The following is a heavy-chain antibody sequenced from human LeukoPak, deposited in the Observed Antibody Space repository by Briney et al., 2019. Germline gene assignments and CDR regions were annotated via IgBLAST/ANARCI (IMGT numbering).Heavy chain of an antibody. Sequence: QAGGSLRLSCVVSGFTFSSFWMTWVRQAPGKGLEWVANIKLDVSEAYYVESVRGRFTISRDNTKNSLYLQMDSLRVEDTAVYYCARQQYSDSSVYWGNAFDIWGQGTMVTVSP. D-gene: IGHD3-22*01. CDR1: GFTFSSFW. CDR2: IKLDVSEA. J-gene: IGHJ3*02. CDR3: ARQQYSDSSVYWGNAFDI. V-gene: IGHV3-7*01.